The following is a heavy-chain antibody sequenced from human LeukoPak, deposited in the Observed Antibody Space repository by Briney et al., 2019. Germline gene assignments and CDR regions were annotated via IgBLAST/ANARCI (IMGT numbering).Heavy chain of an antibody. CDR3: ARAVFRPAALDY. Sequence: ASVKVSCKASGYTFTGYYMHWVRQAPGQGLAWMGWINPNSGGTNYAQKFQGRVTMTRDTSISTAYMELSRLRSDDTAVYYCARAVFRPAALDYWGRGTLVTVSS. V-gene: IGHV1-2*02. CDR2: INPNSGGT. J-gene: IGHJ4*02. CDR1: GYTFTGYY. D-gene: IGHD2-2*01.